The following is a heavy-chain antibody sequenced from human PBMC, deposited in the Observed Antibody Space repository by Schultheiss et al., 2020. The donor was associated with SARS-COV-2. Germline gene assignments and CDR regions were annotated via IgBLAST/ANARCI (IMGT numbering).Heavy chain of an antibody. V-gene: IGHV4-34*01. CDR2: IYHSGST. D-gene: IGHD4-17*01. CDR1: GGSFSGYY. Sequence: SETLSLTCAVYGGSFSGYYWSWIRQPPGKGLEWIGYIYHSGSTYYNPSLKSRVTISVDTSKNQFSLKLSSVTAADTAVYYCARDGNGDPDAFDIWGQGTMVTVSS. J-gene: IGHJ3*02. CDR3: ARDGNGDPDAFDI.